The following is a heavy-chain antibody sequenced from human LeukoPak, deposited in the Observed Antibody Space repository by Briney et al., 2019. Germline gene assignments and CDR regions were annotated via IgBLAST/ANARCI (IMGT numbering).Heavy chain of an antibody. CDR2: IYYGGST. V-gene: IGHV4-59*08. D-gene: IGHD1-14*01. J-gene: IGHJ3*02. CDR3: ARHQPSDKSQRAFDI. Sequence: SETLSLTCTASGGSISSYYWSWIRQPPGKGLEWIGYIYYGGSTNYNPSLKSRVTISVDTSKNQFSLKLSSVTAADTAVYYCARHQPSDKSQRAFDIWGQGTMVTVSS. CDR1: GGSISSYY.